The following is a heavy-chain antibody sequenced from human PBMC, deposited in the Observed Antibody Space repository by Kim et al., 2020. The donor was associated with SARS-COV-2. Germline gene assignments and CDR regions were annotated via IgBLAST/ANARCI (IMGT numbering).Heavy chain of an antibody. J-gene: IGHJ3*02. Sequence: GGSLRLSCAASGFTFSSDWMHWVRQAPGKGLVWVSRINNDGSSTNYADSVKGRFTISRDNAKNTLYLQMNSLRAEDTAVYYCASGVTATRNVLDIWGQGT. V-gene: IGHV3-74*01. CDR2: INNDGSST. CDR3: ASGVTATRNVLDI. CDR1: GFTFSSDW. D-gene: IGHD2-21*02.